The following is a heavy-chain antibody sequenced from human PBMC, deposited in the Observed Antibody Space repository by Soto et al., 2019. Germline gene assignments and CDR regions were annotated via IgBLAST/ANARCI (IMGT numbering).Heavy chain of an antibody. Sequence: SEPLSVTCTVSFGSNIRYGCCCILIRQHPGKGLEWIAYISYSGSSYSNPSLKSRVTISADTSKNQFSLRLTSVTAADTAVYFCARATPAGSADFWGQGTLVTVSS. CDR3: ARATPAGSADF. V-gene: IGHV4-31*02. CDR1: FGSNIRYGCC. J-gene: IGHJ4*02. CDR2: ISYSGSS. D-gene: IGHD2-2*01.